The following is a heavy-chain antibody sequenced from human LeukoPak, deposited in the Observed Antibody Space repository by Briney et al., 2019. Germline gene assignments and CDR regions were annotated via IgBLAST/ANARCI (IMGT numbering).Heavy chain of an antibody. CDR1: GGSFSGYY. CDR2: INHSGST. J-gene: IGHJ5*02. CDR3: ARHGFTIFGAVTKKRGWFDP. Sequence: PSETLSLTCAVYGGSFSGYYWSWLRQPPGKGLEWIGEINHSGSTNYNPSLKSRVTISVDTSKNQFSLKLSSVTAADTAVYYCARHGFTIFGAVTKKRGWFDPWGQGALVTVSS. D-gene: IGHD3-3*01. V-gene: IGHV4-34*01.